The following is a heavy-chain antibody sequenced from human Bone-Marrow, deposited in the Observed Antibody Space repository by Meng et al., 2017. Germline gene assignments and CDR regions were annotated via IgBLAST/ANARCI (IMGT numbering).Heavy chain of an antibody. D-gene: IGHD6-13*01. V-gene: IGHV3-11*01. CDR3: ARGGGPDSSWNLNLFDY. Sequence: QGDRVEFGGDLVNPGGSLRLSCAASGVTFSDHYMTWIRQAPGKGLEWVSYISSSGNTIYYSDSVKGRFTISRDNTKNSLYLQMNSLRAEDTAVYYCARGGGPDSSWNLNLFDYWGQGTLVTVSS. CDR1: GVTFSDHY. J-gene: IGHJ4*02. CDR2: ISSSGNTI.